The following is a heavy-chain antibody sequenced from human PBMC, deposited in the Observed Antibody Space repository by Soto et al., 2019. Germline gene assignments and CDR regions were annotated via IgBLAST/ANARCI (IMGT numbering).Heavy chain of an antibody. V-gene: IGHV4-34*01. CDR3: ARGKLNIVVVVAATRTRFDP. CDR2: INHSGST. Sequence: SETLSLTCAVYGGSFSGYYWSWIRQPPGKGLEWIGEINHSGSTNYNPSLKSRVTISVDTSKNQFSLKLSSVTAADTAVYYCARGKLNIVVVVAATRTRFDPWGQGTLVTVSS. D-gene: IGHD2-15*01. J-gene: IGHJ5*02. CDR1: GGSFSGYY.